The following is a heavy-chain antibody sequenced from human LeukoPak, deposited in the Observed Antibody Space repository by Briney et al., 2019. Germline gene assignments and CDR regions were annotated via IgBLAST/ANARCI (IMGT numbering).Heavy chain of an antibody. CDR3: ARFGSYFEY. D-gene: IGHD3-10*01. CDR1: GGSLNSYY. V-gene: IGHV4-59*12. J-gene: IGHJ4*02. Sequence: SETLSLTCTVSGGSLNSYYWSWIRQPPGKRLEWIGHIYYSGSNKKNPSLKSRVTMTVDTSKNQFSLKLTSVTAADTAMYFCARFGSYFEYWGQGSLVTVSS. CDR2: IYYSGSN.